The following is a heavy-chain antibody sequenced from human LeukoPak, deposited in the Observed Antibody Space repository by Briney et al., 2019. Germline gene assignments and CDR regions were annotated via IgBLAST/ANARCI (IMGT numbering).Heavy chain of an antibody. CDR3: ARDRSNYCGMDV. D-gene: IGHD2-8*01. J-gene: IGHJ6*02. CDR2: INSDGSST. V-gene: IGHV3-74*01. CDR1: GFTFSSYW. Sequence: GGSLRLSCAASGFTFSSYWMHWVRQAPGKGLVWVSRINSDGSSTSYADSVKGRFTISRDNAKNTVYLQMNSLRAEDTAVYYCARDRSNYCGMDVWGQGTTVTVSS.